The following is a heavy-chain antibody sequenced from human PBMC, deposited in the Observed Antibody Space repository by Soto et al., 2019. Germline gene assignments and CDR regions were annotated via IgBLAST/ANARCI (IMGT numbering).Heavy chain of an antibody. Sequence: ASVKVSCKASGYTFTSYGISWVRQAPGRRLEWMGWINAGNGNTKYSQKFQGRVTITRDTSASTDYMELSSLRSEDTAVYYCARASGYDFWRGFFGGWGQGTLVTVSS. CDR3: ARASGYDFWRGFFGG. CDR1: GYTFTSYG. J-gene: IGHJ4*02. CDR2: INAGNGNT. D-gene: IGHD3-3*01. V-gene: IGHV1-3*01.